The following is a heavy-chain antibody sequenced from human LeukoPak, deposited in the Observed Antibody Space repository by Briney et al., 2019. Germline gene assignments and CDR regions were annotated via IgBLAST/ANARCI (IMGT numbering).Heavy chain of an antibody. V-gene: IGHV3-74*01. D-gene: IGHD3-22*01. CDR1: GFTFSSYW. Sequence: GGSLRLSCAACGFTFSSYWMHWVRQAPGKGLVWVSRINSDGSSTSYADSVKGRFTISRDNAKNTLYLQMNSLRAEDTAVYYCARTYYDSSGYSFDYWGQGTLVTVSS. J-gene: IGHJ4*02. CDR3: ARTYYDSSGYSFDY. CDR2: INSDGSST.